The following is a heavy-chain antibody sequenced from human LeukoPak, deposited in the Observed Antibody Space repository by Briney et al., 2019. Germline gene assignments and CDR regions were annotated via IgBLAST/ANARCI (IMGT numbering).Heavy chain of an antibody. J-gene: IGHJ4*02. Sequence: VKVSCKASGGTFSSYAISWVRQAPGQGLEWMGGVIPIFGTANYAQKFQGRITITADESTSTAYMELSSLGSEDTAVYYCTRDGYYDSSGYYWYYFDYWGQGTLVTVSS. V-gene: IGHV1-69*13. CDR1: GGTFSSYA. D-gene: IGHD3-22*01. CDR2: VIPIFGTA. CDR3: TRDGYYDSSGYYWYYFDY.